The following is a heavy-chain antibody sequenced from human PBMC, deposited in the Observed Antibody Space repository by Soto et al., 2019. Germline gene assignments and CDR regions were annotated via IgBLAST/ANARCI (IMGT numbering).Heavy chain of an antibody. J-gene: IGHJ4*02. V-gene: IGHV3-66*01. CDR2: IYSGGST. Sequence: EVQLVESGGGLVQPGGSLRLSCAASGFTVSTKYMSWVRQAPGKGLEWVSVIYSGGSTFYADSVRGRFTISRDNSKNTVTLQMNSLRTEDMAVYYSARDRWAADYWGQGTLVTVSS. D-gene: IGHD3-16*01. CDR1: GFTVSTKY. CDR3: ARDRWAADY.